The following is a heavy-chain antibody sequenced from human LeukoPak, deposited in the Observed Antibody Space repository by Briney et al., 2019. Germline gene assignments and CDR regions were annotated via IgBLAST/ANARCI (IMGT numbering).Heavy chain of an antibody. J-gene: IGHJ4*02. V-gene: IGHV1-69*04. CDR3: ARVPHYYDSSGYYYSFDY. Sequence: SVKVSCKASGGTFSSYAISWVRQAPGQGLEWMGRIIPILDIANYAQKFQGRVTITADKSTNTAYTELSSLRSEDTAVYYCARVPHYYDSSGYYYSFDYWGQGTLVTVSS. D-gene: IGHD3-22*01. CDR1: GGTFSSYA. CDR2: IIPILDIA.